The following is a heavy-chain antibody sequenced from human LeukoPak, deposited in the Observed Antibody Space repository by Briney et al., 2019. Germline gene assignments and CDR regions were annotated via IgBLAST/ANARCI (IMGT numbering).Heavy chain of an antibody. CDR1: GGTLNDYA. D-gene: IGHD3-3*01. CDR3: ARHAYYDFWSGAKFDS. CDR2: IIPRFGTT. Sequence: SVTVSCMASGGTLNDYAISWVRQAPGQGLEWMGGIIPRFGTTNYAQRFQGRVTITADESSSTVYMELNSLSSEDTAVFYCARHAYYDFWSGAKFDSWGQGILVTVSS. V-gene: IGHV1-69*13. J-gene: IGHJ4*02.